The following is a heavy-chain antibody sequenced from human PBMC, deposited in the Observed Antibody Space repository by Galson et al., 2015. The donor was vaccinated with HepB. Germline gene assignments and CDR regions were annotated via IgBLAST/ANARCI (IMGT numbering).Heavy chain of an antibody. CDR1: GGTFSSYA. CDR2: IIPIFGTA. V-gene: IGHV1-69*13. Sequence: SVKVSCKASGGTFSSYAISWVRQAPGQGLEWMGGIIPIFGTANYAQKFQGRVTITADESTSTAYMELSSLRSEDTAVYYCARDRMANYYERSGYAPLDYWGREPWSPSPQ. J-gene: IGHJ4*02. CDR3: ARDRMANYYERSGYAPLDY. D-gene: IGHD3-22*01.